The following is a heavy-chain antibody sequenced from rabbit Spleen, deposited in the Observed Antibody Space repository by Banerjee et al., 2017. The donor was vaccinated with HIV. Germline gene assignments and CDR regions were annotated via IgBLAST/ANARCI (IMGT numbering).Heavy chain of an antibody. CDR1: GVSFSGSSY. CDR3: ARDTSTSFSSYGMDL. V-gene: IGHV1S40*01. CDR2: IHTGSSAFT. D-gene: IGHD1-1*01. Sequence: VESGGDLVKPGTSLTLTCIASGVSFSGSSYMFWVRQAPGKGLEWIACIHTGSSAFTYFASWAKGRFTISKASSTTVTLQMTSLTAADTATYFCARDTSTSFSSYGMDLWGPGTLVTVS. J-gene: IGHJ6*01.